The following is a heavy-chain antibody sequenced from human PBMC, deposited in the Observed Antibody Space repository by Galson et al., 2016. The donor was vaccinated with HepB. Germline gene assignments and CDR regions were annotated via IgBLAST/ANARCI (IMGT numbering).Heavy chain of an antibody. CDR3: ARLGQIDLWSGYMFEYTMGV. V-gene: IGHV4-39*01. D-gene: IGHD3-10*02. CDR2: LHNSGRA. Sequence: SETLSLTCTVSGDSLRSTGYYWAWIRQPPGKGLEWIGSLHNSGRASYTPSLRSRLAISVDTSKKQFSLRLNSVTAADTAVYYCARLGQIDLWSGYMFEYTMGVWGKGTTVTVSS. J-gene: IGHJ6*04. CDR1: GDSLRSTGYY.